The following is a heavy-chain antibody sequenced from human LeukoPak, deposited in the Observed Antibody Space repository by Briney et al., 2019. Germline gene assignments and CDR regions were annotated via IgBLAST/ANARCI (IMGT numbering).Heavy chain of an antibody. CDR1: GFTFSNYA. CDR2: ISYDGINR. J-gene: IGHJ3*02. D-gene: IGHD3/OR15-3a*01. Sequence: PGGSLRLSCAASGFTFSNYAMHWVRQAPGKGLEWVALISYDGINRYYADSVKGRFTISRDNSKNTLYLQMNSLRAEDTAVYYCVKEGPRGLAFDIWGQGTMVTVSS. V-gene: IGHV3-30-3*01. CDR3: VKEGPRGLAFDI.